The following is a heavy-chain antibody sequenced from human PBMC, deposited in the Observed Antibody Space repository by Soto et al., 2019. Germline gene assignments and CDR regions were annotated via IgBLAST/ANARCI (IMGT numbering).Heavy chain of an antibody. CDR2: IYYSGST. CDR3: ARHDGYCTNGVCPDYYYYYYMDV. CDR1: GGSISSYY. Sequence: QVQLQESGPGLVKPSETLSLTCTVSGGSISSYYWSWIRQPPGKGLEWIGYIYYSGSTNYNPSLKRRVTISVDTSKNQFSLKLSSVTAADTAVYYCARHDGYCTNGVCPDYYYYYYMDVWGKGTTVTVSS. D-gene: IGHD2-8*01. V-gene: IGHV4-59*08. J-gene: IGHJ6*03.